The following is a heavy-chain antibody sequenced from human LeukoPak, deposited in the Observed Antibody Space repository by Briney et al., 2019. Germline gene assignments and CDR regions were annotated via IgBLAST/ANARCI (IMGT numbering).Heavy chain of an antibody. Sequence: GASVKVSCKASGYTFTSYGISWVRPAPGQGLAWMGWISAYNGNTNYAQKLQGRVTMTTDTSTSTAYMEPRSLRSDDTDVYYCARGTTYCGVYCYSDYYYGMDVWGKGTTVTVCS. J-gene: IGHJ6*04. CDR3: ARGTTYCGVYCYSDYYYGMDV. D-gene: IGHD2-21*02. CDR2: ISAYNGNT. V-gene: IGHV1-18*04. CDR1: GYTFTSYG.